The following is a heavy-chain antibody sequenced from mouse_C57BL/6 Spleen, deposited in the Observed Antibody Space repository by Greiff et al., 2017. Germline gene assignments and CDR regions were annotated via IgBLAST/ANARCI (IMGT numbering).Heavy chain of an antibody. Sequence: QVQLKEPGAELVKPGASVKMSCKASGYTFTSYWITWVKQRPGQGLEWIGDIYPGSGSTNYNEKFKSKATLTVDTSSSTAYMQLSSLTSEDSAVYYCARVLQDYFDYWGQGTTLTVSS. D-gene: IGHD2-1*01. CDR3: ARVLQDYFDY. V-gene: IGHV1-55*01. CDR1: GYTFTSYW. CDR2: IYPGSGST. J-gene: IGHJ2*01.